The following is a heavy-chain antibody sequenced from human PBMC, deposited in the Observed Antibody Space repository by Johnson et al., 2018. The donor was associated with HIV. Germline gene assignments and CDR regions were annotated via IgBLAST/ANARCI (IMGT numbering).Heavy chain of an antibody. V-gene: IGHV3-23*01. CDR2: INWNGGRT. CDR1: GFTFSSYD. J-gene: IGHJ3*02. CDR3: ANPRAFDI. Sequence: VQLLESGGGLVQPGGSLRLSCAASGFTFSSYDMNWVRQAPGKGLGWVSGINWNGGRTGYADSVKGRFTISRDNSKNTLYLQMNSLRPEDTAVYYCANPRAFDIWGQGTMVTVSS.